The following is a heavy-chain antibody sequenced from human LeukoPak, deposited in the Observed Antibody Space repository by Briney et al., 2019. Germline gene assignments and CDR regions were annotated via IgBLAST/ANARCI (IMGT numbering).Heavy chain of an antibody. CDR1: GYTITRYG. Sequence: ASVKVSCKASGYTITRYGISWVRQAPGQGLEWMGWISAYNGNTNYAQKLQGRVTMTTDTSTSTAYMELRSLRSDDTAVYYCARGRSGYDNYYYYGMDVWGKGTTVTVSS. CDR2: ISAYNGNT. D-gene: IGHD5-12*01. V-gene: IGHV1-18*04. CDR3: ARGRSGYDNYYYYGMDV. J-gene: IGHJ6*04.